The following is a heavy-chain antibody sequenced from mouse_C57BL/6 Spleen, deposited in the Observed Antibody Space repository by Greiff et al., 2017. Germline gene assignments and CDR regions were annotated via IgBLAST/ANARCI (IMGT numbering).Heavy chain of an antibody. CDR1: GYTFTSYW. CDR2: IDPSDSYT. V-gene: IGHV1-69*01. Sequence: QVQLQQSGAELVLPGASVKLSCKASGYTFTSYWMHWVKPRPGQGLEWIGEIDPSDSYTNYNQKFKGKSTLTVDKSSSTAYVQRSSLTSEDSAVYYCARGAYYGSGPDYWGQGTTLTVSS. CDR3: ARGAYYGSGPDY. D-gene: IGHD1-1*01. J-gene: IGHJ2*01.